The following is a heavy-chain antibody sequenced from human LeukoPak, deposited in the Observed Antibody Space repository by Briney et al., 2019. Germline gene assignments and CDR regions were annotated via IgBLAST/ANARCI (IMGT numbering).Heavy chain of an antibody. CDR3: ARSHQDIVVVVASFDP. CDR2: INTNTGNP. CDR1: GYTFTSYA. J-gene: IGHJ5*02. V-gene: IGHV7-4-1*02. D-gene: IGHD2-15*01. Sequence: ASVKVSCKASGYTFTSYAMNWVRQAPGQGLEWMGWINTNTGNPTYAQGFTGRFVFSLDTSVSTAYLQISSLKAEDTAVYYCARSHQDIVVVVASFDPWGQGTLVTVSS.